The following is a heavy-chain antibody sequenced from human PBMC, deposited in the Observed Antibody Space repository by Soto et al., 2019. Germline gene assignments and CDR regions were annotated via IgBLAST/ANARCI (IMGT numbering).Heavy chain of an antibody. CDR2: ISAYNGNT. CDR3: GRHIDVAAVVYYMDV. J-gene: IGHJ6*03. D-gene: IGHD2-15*01. Sequence: QVQLVQSGAEVKKPGASVKVSCKASGYTFTSYGISWVRQAPGQGLEWKGWISAYNGNTNYAQKLQDRVTMTTNTSSSTAYMELRSKRSDDAAVYYCGRHIDVAAVVYYMDVWGKGTPVTVSS. V-gene: IGHV1-18*01. CDR1: GYTFTSYG.